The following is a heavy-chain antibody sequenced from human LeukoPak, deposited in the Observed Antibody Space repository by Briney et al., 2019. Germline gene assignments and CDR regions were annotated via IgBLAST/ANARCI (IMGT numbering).Heavy chain of an antibody. D-gene: IGHD1-26*01. CDR2: ISSSSSYI. CDR1: GFTLSSYS. Sequence: GGSLRLSCAASGFTLSSYSMNWVRQAPGKGLEWVSSISSSSSYIYYADSVKGRFTISRDNAKNSLYLQMNSLRAEDTAVYYCARGRKWELPTIRSDAFDIWGQGTMVTVSS. CDR3: ARGRKWELPTIRSDAFDI. V-gene: IGHV3-21*01. J-gene: IGHJ3*02.